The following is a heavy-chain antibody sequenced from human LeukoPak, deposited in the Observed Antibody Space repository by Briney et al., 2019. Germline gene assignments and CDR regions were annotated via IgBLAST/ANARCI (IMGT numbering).Heavy chain of an antibody. CDR1: GFTFSSYD. CDR2: ISRGSHTI. V-gene: IGHV3-48*01. CDR3: ARDLTYCSSTSCFHTPGY. D-gene: IGHD2-2*01. J-gene: IGHJ4*02. Sequence: GGSLRLSCAASGFTFSSYDMNWVRQAPGKGLEWISYISRGSHTIYYADSVKGRFTITRDNAKNSLYLQMNSLRAEDTAVYYCARDLTYCSSTSCFHTPGYWGQGTLVTVSS.